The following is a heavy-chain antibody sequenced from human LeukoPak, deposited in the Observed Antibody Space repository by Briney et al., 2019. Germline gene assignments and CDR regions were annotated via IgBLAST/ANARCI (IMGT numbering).Heavy chain of an antibody. CDR2: IWFDGSNK. J-gene: IGHJ6*02. V-gene: IGHV3-33*08. CDR1: GFTVSSNY. CDR3: ARANYGSGSNYYYGMDV. Sequence: GGSLRLSCAASGFTVSSNYMSWVRQAPGKGLEWVAVIWFDGSNKYYSDSVKGRFTISRDNSKNTLYLQVNSLRAEDTAVYYCARANYGSGSNYYYGMDVWGQGTTVTVSS. D-gene: IGHD3-10*01.